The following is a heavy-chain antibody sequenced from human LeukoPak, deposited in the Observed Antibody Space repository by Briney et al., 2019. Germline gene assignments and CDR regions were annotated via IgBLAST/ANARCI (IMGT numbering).Heavy chain of an antibody. D-gene: IGHD6-13*01. CDR3: TRTPLAPRVYPDY. CDR1: GFTFGDYA. CDR2: IRSKAYGGTT. V-gene: IGHV3-49*03. J-gene: IGHJ4*02. Sequence: PGGSLRLSCTASGFTFGDYAMSWFCQAPGKGLEWVGFIRSKAYGGTTEYAASVKGRFTISRDDSKSIAYLQMNGLKTEDTAVYYCTRTPLAPRVYPDYWGQGTLVTVSS.